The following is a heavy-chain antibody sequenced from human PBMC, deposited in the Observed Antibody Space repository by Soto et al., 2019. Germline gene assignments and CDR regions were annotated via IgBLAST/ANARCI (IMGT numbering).Heavy chain of an antibody. D-gene: IGHD2-15*01. V-gene: IGHV4-31*03. CDR3: ASTALLGCSGGSCYSDYYYGMDV. J-gene: IGHJ6*02. Sequence: QVQLQESGPGLVKPSQTLSLTCTVSGGSISSGGYYWSWIRQHPGKGLEWIGYIYYRGSTYYNPYLKSRVTISVYTSKNQFALKLCSVTAADTAVYYCASTALLGCSGGSCYSDYYYGMDVRGQGTTVTVSS. CDR1: GGSISSGGYY. CDR2: IYYRGST.